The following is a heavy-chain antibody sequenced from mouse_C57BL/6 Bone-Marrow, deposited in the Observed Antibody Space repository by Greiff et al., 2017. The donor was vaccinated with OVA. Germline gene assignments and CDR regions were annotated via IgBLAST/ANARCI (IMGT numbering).Heavy chain of an antibody. CDR1: GYTFTSYW. V-gene: IGHV1-5*01. Sequence: VQLQQSGTVLARPGASVKMSCKTSGYTFTSYWMHWVNQRPGQGLEWIGAIYPGNSDTSYNQKFKGKAKLTAVTSASTAYMELSSLTNEDSAVDYCTRGYYYSSSGFAYWGQGTLVTVSA. J-gene: IGHJ3*01. CDR2: IYPGNSDT. D-gene: IGHD1-1*01. CDR3: TRGYYYSSSGFAY.